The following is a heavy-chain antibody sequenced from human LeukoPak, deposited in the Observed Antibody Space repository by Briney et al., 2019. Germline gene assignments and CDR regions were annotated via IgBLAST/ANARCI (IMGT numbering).Heavy chain of an antibody. CDR2: INQDGSVT. CDR1: GFTFRIYG. V-gene: IGHV3-7*01. D-gene: IGHD3-16*01. Sequence: GGSLRLSCAASGFTFRIYGLTWVRQAPGKGLEWVAHINQDGSVTPYVDSVKGRFTISRDNAKNALYLQMNSLKYEDTAVYHCGRYAYWYGIDVWGQGTTVTVSS. J-gene: IGHJ6*02. CDR3: GRYAYWYGIDV.